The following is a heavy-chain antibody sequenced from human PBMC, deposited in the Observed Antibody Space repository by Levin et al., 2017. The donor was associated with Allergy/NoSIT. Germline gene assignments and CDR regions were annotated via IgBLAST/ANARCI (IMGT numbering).Heavy chain of an antibody. J-gene: IGHJ4*02. CDR3: ARIGYCSSTSCSDY. V-gene: IGHV4-34*01. CDR2: INHSGST. D-gene: IGHD2-2*01. CDR1: GGSFSGYY. Sequence: SETLSLTCAVYGGSFSGYYWSWIRQPPGKGLEWIGEINHSGSTNYNPSLKSRVTISVDTSKNQFSLNLSSVTAADTAVYYCARIGYCSSTSCSDYWGQGTLVTVSS.